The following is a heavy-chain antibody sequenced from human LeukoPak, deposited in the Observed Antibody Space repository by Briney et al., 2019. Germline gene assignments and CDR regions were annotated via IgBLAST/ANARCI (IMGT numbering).Heavy chain of an antibody. J-gene: IGHJ4*02. CDR2: IYPGDSDT. D-gene: IGHD6-13*01. V-gene: IGHV5-51*01. CDR3: ARRYSSSWLHARSYYFDY. Sequence: GESLKISCKGSGYSFTSYWIGWVRPMPGKGLEWMGIIYPGDSDTRYSPSFQGQVTISADKSINTAYLQWSSLKASDTAMYYCARRYSSSWLHARSYYFDYWGQGTLVTVSS. CDR1: GYSFTSYW.